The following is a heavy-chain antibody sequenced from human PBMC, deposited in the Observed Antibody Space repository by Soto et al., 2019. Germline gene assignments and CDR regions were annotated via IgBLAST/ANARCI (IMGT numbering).Heavy chain of an antibody. V-gene: IGHV4-30-2*01. D-gene: IGHD3-16*01. J-gene: IGHJ4*02. Sequence: QLQLQESGSGLVKPSQTLSLTCAVSGDSIGSGDSSWSWNRQPPGKGLEWIGYIYQHGNTYYSPSLMSRVTISVDRSKNQFSLRLHSVTAADTAVYYCARGVWGNSAYFDFWGQGTLVTVSS. CDR2: IYQHGNT. CDR3: ARGVWGNSAYFDF. CDR1: GDSIGSGDSS.